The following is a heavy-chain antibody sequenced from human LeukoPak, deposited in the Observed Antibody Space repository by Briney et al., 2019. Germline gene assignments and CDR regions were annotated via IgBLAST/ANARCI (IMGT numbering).Heavy chain of an antibody. CDR2: TYYSGTT. J-gene: IGHJ4*02. Sequence: PSETLSFTCTVSGDSISSDSYYWGWIRQPPGKRLEWIGSTYYSGTTYYNPSLRSRVAISVDTSKNQFSLRLSSVTTTDTAVYYCARRASGSYSYWGQGTLVIVSS. CDR3: ARRASGSYSY. V-gene: IGHV4-39*01. D-gene: IGHD1-26*01. CDR1: GDSISSDSYY.